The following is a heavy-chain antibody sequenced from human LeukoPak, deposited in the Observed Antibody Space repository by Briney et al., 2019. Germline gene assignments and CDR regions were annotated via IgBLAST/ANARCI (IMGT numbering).Heavy chain of an antibody. CDR2: ISSSGTTI. V-gene: IGHV3-11*01. D-gene: IGHD4/OR15-4a*01. CDR3: ARGLWGAAHFDY. Sequence: GGSLRLSCAASGFTFSDCYMSWIRQAPGKGLDWVSYISSSGTTIYYADSVKGRFTISRDKAKNSLYLQMNSLRAGDTAVYYRARGLWGAAHFDYWGQGTLVTVSS. J-gene: IGHJ4*02. CDR1: GFTFSDCY.